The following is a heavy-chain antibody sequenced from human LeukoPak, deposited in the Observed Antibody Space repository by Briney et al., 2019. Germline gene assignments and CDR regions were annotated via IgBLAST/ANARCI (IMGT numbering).Heavy chain of an antibody. CDR1: GYTFTGYY. J-gene: IGHJ6*02. Sequence: ASVKVSCKASGYTFTGYYMHWVRQAPGQGLEWMGWINPNSGGTNYAQKFQGRVTMTRDTSISTAYMELSRLRSDDTAVYYCARVRLELPVYYYYYGMDVWGQGTTVTVSS. D-gene: IGHD1-7*01. V-gene: IGHV1-2*02. CDR3: ARVRLELPVYYYYYGMDV. CDR2: INPNSGGT.